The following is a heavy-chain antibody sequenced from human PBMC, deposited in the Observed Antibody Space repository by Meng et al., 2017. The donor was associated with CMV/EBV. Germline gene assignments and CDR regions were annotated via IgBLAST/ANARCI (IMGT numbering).Heavy chain of an antibody. V-gene: IGHV1-69*10. CDR1: GGTFSSYA. D-gene: IGHD2-21*01. Sequence: SVKVSCKASGGTFSSYAISWVRQAPGQGLEWMGGIIPILGIANYAQKFQGRVTITADKSTSTAYMELSSLRSEDTAVYYCARGLITGHYYGMDVWGQGTTVTVSS. J-gene: IGHJ6*02. CDR2: IIPILGIA. CDR3: ARGLITGHYYGMDV.